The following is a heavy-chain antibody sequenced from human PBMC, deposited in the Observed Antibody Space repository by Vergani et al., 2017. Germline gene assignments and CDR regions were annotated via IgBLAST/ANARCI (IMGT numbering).Heavy chain of an antibody. V-gene: IGHV1-2*02. D-gene: IGHD2-2*02. Sequence: QVQLVPSGAEVKKPGASVKVSCKASGYTFTGYYMHWVRQAPGQGLEWMGWINPNSGGTNYAQKFQGRVTMTRDTSISTAYMELSRLRSDDTAVYYCAREHCSSTSCYNSWFDPWGQGTLVTVSS. CDR3: AREHCSSTSCYNSWFDP. CDR1: GYTFTGYY. J-gene: IGHJ5*02. CDR2: INPNSGGT.